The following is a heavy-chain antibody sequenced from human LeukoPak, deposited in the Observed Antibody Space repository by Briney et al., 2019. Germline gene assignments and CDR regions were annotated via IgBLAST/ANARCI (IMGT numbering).Heavy chain of an antibody. Sequence: SETLSLTCTVSGGSISSYYWSWIRQPPGKGLEWIGYIYYSGSTNYNPSLKSRVTISVDTSKNRFSLKLSSVTAADTAVYYCAEHSSGWYEPWFDPWGQGTLVTVSS. CDR3: AEHSSGWYEPWFDP. V-gene: IGHV4-59*08. J-gene: IGHJ5*02. CDR1: GGSISSYY. CDR2: IYYSGST. D-gene: IGHD6-19*01.